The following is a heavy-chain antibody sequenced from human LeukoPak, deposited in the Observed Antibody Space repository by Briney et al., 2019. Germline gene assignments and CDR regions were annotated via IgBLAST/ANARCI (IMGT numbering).Heavy chain of an antibody. CDR1: GYTFTSYD. CDR3: ARDPSAPSDYYDSSGYYDY. CDR2: MNPNSGNT. V-gene: IGHV1-8*01. Sequence: GASVKVSCKASGYTFTSYDINWVRQATGQGLEWMGWMNPNSGNTGYAQKFQGRVTMTRNTSISTAYMELSSLRSEDTAVYYCARDPSAPSDYYDSSGYYDYWGQGTLVTVSS. J-gene: IGHJ4*02. D-gene: IGHD3-22*01.